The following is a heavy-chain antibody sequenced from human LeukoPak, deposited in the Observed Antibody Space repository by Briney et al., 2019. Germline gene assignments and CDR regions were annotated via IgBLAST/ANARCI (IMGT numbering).Heavy chain of an antibody. CDR3: AKAPPLFGELLFLDY. V-gene: IGHV3-30*02. Sequence: TGGSLRLSRAASGFTFSDYYMSWIRQAPGKGLEWVAFIRYDGSHKFYPESVKGRFTISRDNSKNTLYLQVNSLRAEDTAIYYCAKAPPLFGELLFLDYWGQGTLVTVSS. CDR2: IRYDGSHK. CDR1: GFTFSDYY. D-gene: IGHD3-10*02. J-gene: IGHJ4*02.